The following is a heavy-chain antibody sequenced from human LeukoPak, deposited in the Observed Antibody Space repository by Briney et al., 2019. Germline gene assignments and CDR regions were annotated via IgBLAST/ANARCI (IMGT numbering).Heavy chain of an antibody. CDR3: TRIPSSRQLLHFDY. V-gene: IGHV3-23*01. Sequence: GGSLRLSCAASGFTFSSYAMSWVRQAPGKGLEWVSAISGSGGSTYYADSVKGRFTISRDNSKNTLYLQMNSLRAEDTAVYYCTRIPSSRQLLHFDYWGQGTLVTVSS. CDR1: GFTFSSYA. J-gene: IGHJ4*02. D-gene: IGHD6-13*01. CDR2: ISGSGGST.